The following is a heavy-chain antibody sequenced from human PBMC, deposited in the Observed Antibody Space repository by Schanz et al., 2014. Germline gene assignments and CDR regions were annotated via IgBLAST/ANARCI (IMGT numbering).Heavy chain of an antibody. D-gene: IGHD1-20*01. CDR2: ISGTGGDDT. Sequence: EVQLLESGGGLVQPGGSLRLSCAASGFSFGTYAMSWVRQAPGKGLLWVSSISGTGGDDTYYADSVKGRFTISRDNSKNTLYLQMNSLRAEDTAVYYCANNWNLDYWGQGTLVTVSS. J-gene: IGHJ4*02. V-gene: IGHV3-23*01. CDR3: ANNWNLDY. CDR1: GFSFGTYA.